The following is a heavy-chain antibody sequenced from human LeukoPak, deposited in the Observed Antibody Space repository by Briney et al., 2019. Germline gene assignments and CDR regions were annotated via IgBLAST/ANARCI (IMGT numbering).Heavy chain of an antibody. Sequence: GGSLRLSCAASGFTFSSYSMNWVRQAPGKGLEWVSYIISSSSTIYYADSVKGRFTISRDNAKNSLYLQMNSLRAEDTAVYYCARGTIRFLEWLLQEVDYWGQGTLVTVSS. CDR2: IISSSSTI. D-gene: IGHD3-3*01. CDR1: GFTFSSYS. J-gene: IGHJ4*02. CDR3: ARGTIRFLEWLLQEVDY. V-gene: IGHV3-48*01.